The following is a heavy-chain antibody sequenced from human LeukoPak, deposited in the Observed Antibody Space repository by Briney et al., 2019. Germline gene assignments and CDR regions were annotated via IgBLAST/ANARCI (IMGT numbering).Heavy chain of an antibody. CDR2: IYYDGGA. CDR1: GGSISSSNYY. V-gene: IGHV4-39*07. Sequence: SETLSLTCTVSGGSISSSNYYWGWIRQPPGKGLEWIGCIYYDGGAYYNPSLKSRVTISLDTSKNQLSLKLSSVTAADTAVYYCARVRGSSGSYEYYHYMDVWGKGTTVTISS. J-gene: IGHJ6*03. CDR3: ARVRGSSGSYEYYHYMDV. D-gene: IGHD1-26*01.